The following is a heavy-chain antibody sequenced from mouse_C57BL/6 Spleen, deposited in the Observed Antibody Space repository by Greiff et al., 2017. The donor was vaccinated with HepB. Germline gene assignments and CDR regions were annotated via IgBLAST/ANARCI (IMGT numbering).Heavy chain of an antibody. D-gene: IGHD1-1*01. Sequence: VQLQQSGPGLVQPSQSLSITCTVSGFSLTSYGVHWVRQSPGKGLEWLGVIWSGGSTDYNAALISRLSISKDNSKSQVFFKMNSLQADDTAIYYCARYGSSYAMDYWGQGTSVTVSS. J-gene: IGHJ4*01. V-gene: IGHV2-2*01. CDR1: GFSLTSYG. CDR2: IWSGGST. CDR3: ARYGSSYAMDY.